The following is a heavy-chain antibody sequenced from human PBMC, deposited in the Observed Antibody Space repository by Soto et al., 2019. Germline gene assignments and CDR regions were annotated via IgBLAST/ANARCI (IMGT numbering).Heavy chain of an antibody. CDR2: IIPILGIA. V-gene: IGHV1-69*04. CDR3: ARDSAVAGLLSGSQGWFDP. CDR1: GGTFSSYT. D-gene: IGHD6-19*01. J-gene: IGHJ5*02. Sequence: ASVKVSCKASGGTFSSYTISWVRQAPGQGLEWMGRIIPILGIANYAQKFQGRVTITADKSTSTAYMELSSLRSEDTAVYYCARDSAVAGLLSGSQGWFDPWGQGTLVTVSS.